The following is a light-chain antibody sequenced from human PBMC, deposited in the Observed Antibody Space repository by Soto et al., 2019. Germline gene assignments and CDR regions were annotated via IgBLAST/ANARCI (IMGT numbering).Light chain of an antibody. J-gene: IGKJ5*01. Sequence: ELVLTQSPATLSVSPGERASLSCRASQTVGSNLAWYQQKPGQTPRLLIYGASTRAAGIAARFSGSGSGTDFTLTISSLQSEDFAVYYCQQYNNWPITFGQGTRLEIK. CDR2: GAS. CDR3: QQYNNWPIT. CDR1: QTVGSN. V-gene: IGKV3-15*01.